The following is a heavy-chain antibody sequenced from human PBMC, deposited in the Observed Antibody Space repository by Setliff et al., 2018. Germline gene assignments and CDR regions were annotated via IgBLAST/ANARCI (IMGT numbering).Heavy chain of an antibody. CDR2: IYTSGST. Sequence: PSETLSLTCTVSGGSVSSGSYYWSWIRQPAGKGLEWIGRIYTSGSTNYNPSLKSRVAISVDTSTNQFSLKLTSVIAADTALFYFASGRNYYGSGDYWGQGALVTV. CDR1: GGSVSSGSYY. J-gene: IGHJ4*02. D-gene: IGHD3-10*01. CDR3: ASGRNYYGSGDY. V-gene: IGHV4-61*02.